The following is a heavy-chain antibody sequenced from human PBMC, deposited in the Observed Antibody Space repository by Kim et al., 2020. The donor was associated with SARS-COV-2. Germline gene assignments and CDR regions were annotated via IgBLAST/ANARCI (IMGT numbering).Heavy chain of an antibody. CDR3: AREGVDSSSPGLSGGTHY. J-gene: IGHJ4*02. V-gene: IGHV4-31*03. D-gene: IGHD6-6*01. CDR1: GGSISSGGYY. Sequence: SETLSLTCTVSGGSISSGGYYWSWIRQHPGKGLEWIGYIYYSGSTYYNPSLKSRVTISVDTSKNQFSLKLSSVTAADTAVYYCAREGVDSSSPGLSGGTHYWGQGTLVTVSS. CDR2: IYYSGST.